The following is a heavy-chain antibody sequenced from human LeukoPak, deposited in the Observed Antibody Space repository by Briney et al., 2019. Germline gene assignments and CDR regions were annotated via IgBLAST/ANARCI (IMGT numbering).Heavy chain of an antibody. V-gene: IGHV3-48*01. J-gene: IGHJ3*01. Sequence: GGSLRLSCAASGFTFSSYSMNWVRQAPGKGLEWVSYISSGSTTILYADSVKGRFTISRHNSNTLYLQMNSLKTEDTAVYYCARVRLDYYETRIDSFDVWGQGTMVTVSS. D-gene: IGHD3-22*01. CDR1: GFTFSSYS. CDR2: ISSGSTTI. CDR3: ARVRLDYYETRIDSFDV.